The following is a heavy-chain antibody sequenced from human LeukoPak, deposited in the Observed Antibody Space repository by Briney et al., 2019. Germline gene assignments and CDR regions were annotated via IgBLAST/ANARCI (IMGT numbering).Heavy chain of an antibody. J-gene: IGHJ6*03. D-gene: IGHD5-12*01. Sequence: GGSLRLSCAASGFTFSSYSMNWVRQAPGKGLEWVSAISGSGGSTYYADSVKGRFTISRDNSKNTLYLQMNSLRAEDTAVYYCAKDGIRWLEKRGYYYMDVWGKGTTVTISS. CDR2: ISGSGGST. V-gene: IGHV3-23*01. CDR1: GFTFSSYS. CDR3: AKDGIRWLEKRGYYYMDV.